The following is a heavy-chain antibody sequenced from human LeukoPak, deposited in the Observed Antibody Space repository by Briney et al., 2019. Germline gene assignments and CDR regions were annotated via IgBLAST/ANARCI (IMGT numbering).Heavy chain of an antibody. CDR2: ISYDGSNK. Sequence: GGSLRLSCAASGFTFSSYGMHWVRQAPGKGLEWVAVISYDGSNKYYADSVKGRFTISRDNSKNTLYLQMNSLRAEDTAVYYCAKTIGYYDSSGYGNWGQGTLVTVSS. CDR3: AKTIGYYDSSGYGN. V-gene: IGHV3-30*18. D-gene: IGHD3-22*01. CDR1: GFTFSSYG. J-gene: IGHJ4*02.